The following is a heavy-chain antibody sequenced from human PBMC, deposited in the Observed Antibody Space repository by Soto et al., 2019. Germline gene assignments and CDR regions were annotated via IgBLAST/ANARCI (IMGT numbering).Heavy chain of an antibody. D-gene: IGHD3-9*01. CDR1: GGSISSSNW. Sequence: PSETLSLTCAVSGGSISSSNWWSWVRQPPGKGLEWIGEIYHSGSTNYNPSLKSRVTISVDKSKNQFSLKLSSVTAADTAVYYCARTPYYDILTGYYMRLGLDYWGQGTLVTVSS. CDR2: IYHSGST. V-gene: IGHV4-4*02. J-gene: IGHJ4*02. CDR3: ARTPYYDILTGYYMRLGLDY.